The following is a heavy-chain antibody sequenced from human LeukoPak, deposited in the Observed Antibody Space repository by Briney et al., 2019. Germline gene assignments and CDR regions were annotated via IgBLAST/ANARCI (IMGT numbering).Heavy chain of an antibody. CDR2: IEEDGGEK. V-gene: IGHV3-7*01. CDR3: AREGGDIADTGFDY. Sequence: GGSLRLSCATSGFNFSSYWMGWVRQAPGKGLEWVANIEEDGGEKYYVDSVKGRFIISRDNAKNSLYLQMNSLRAGDTAVYYCAREGGDIADTGFDYWGQGTLVTVSS. D-gene: IGHD2-15*01. J-gene: IGHJ4*02. CDR1: GFNFSSYW.